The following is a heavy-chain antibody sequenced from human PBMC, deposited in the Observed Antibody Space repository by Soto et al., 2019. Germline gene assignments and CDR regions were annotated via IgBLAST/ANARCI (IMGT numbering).Heavy chain of an antibody. CDR2: MGYSGST. CDR3: ARQGFGDLHGLVDV. J-gene: IGHJ6*02. D-gene: IGHD3-10*01. V-gene: IGHV4-39*01. CDR1: GGSISSSSFH. Sequence: SETLSLTCTFSGGSISSSSFHLGWIRQPPGKGLEWIGYMGYSGSTSYNPSLRGRVTIFLDTSTNQFSLKLRSVTAADTALYFCARQGFGDLHGLVDVWGQGTTVTVSS.